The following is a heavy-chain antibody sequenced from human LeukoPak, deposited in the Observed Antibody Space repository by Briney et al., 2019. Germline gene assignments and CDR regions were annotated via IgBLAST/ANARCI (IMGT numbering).Heavy chain of an antibody. CDR1: GYTLTELS. Sequence: ASVKVSCKVSGYTLTELSMHWVRQAPGKGLEWMGGFDPEDGETIYAQKFQGRVTMTEDTSTDTAYMELSSLRSEDTAVYYCATGGWLRWIAVAGREFGYWGQGTLSPSPQ. D-gene: IGHD6-19*01. J-gene: IGHJ4*02. CDR2: FDPEDGET. CDR3: ATGGWLRWIAVAGREFGY. V-gene: IGHV1-24*01.